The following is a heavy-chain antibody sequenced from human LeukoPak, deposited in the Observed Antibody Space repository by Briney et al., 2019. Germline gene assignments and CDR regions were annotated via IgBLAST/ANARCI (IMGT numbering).Heavy chain of an antibody. Sequence: ASVKVSCKASGYTFTSYGISWVRQAPGQGLEWMGWISAYNGNTNYAQKLPGRVTMTTDTSTSTAYMELRSLRSDDTAVYYCARNGDYVDYGDYPAFDIWGQGTMVTVSS. CDR1: GYTFTSYG. J-gene: IGHJ3*02. V-gene: IGHV1-18*01. CDR3: ARNGDYVDYGDYPAFDI. CDR2: ISAYNGNT. D-gene: IGHD4-17*01.